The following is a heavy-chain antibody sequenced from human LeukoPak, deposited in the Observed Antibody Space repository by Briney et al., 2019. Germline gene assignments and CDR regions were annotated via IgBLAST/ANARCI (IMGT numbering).Heavy chain of an antibody. V-gene: IGHV3-7*03. Sequence: GGSLRLSCAASGFTFSSYWMNWARQAPGKGLEWVASIDHNGNVNYYVDSVKGRFTISRDNAKNSLYLQMSNLRAEDAAVYFCARGGGLDVWGQGATVTVSS. CDR1: GFTFSSYW. J-gene: IGHJ6*02. D-gene: IGHD3-16*01. CDR2: IDHNGNVN. CDR3: ARGGGLDV.